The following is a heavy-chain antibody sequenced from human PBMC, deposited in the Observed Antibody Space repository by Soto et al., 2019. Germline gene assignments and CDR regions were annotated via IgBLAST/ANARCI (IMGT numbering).Heavy chain of an antibody. CDR3: ARGPRRPRTIAVAGTDY. V-gene: IGHV3-30-3*01. CDR2: ISYDGSNK. D-gene: IGHD6-19*01. J-gene: IGHJ4*02. CDR1: GFTFSSYA. Sequence: GGSLRLSCAASGFTFSSYAMHWVRQAPGKGLEWVAVISYDGSNKYYADSVKGRFTISRDNSKNTLYLQMNSLRAEDTAVYYCARGPRRPRTIAVAGTDYWGQGTLVTVSS.